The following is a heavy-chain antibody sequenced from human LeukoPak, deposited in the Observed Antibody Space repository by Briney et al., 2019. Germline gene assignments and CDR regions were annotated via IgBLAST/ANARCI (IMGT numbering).Heavy chain of an antibody. Sequence: SGGSLRLSCAASGFTVSSNYMSWVRQAPGKGLEWVSVIYSGGSTYYADSVKGRFTISRDNSKNTLYLQMNSLRAEDTAVYYCASWLFGDFDYWGQGTLVTVSS. J-gene: IGHJ4*02. CDR3: ASWLFGDFDY. CDR1: GFTVSSNY. D-gene: IGHD3-3*01. V-gene: IGHV3-66*01. CDR2: IYSGGST.